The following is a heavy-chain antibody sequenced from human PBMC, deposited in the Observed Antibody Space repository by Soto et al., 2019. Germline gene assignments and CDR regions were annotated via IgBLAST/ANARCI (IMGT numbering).Heavy chain of an antibody. D-gene: IGHD3-22*01. V-gene: IGHV1-18*01. CDR1: GYTFTSYG. Sequence: GASVKVSCKASGYTFTSYGISWVRQAPGQGLEWMGWISAYNGNTNYAQKLQGRVTMTTGTSTSTAYMELRSLRSDDTAVYYCARAPTYYYDISGYSEPNQIDYWGQGTLVTVSS. J-gene: IGHJ4*02. CDR2: ISAYNGNT. CDR3: ARAPTYYYDISGYSEPNQIDY.